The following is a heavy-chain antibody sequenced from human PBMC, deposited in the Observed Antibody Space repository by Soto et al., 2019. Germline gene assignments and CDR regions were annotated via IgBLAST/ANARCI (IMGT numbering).Heavy chain of an antibody. J-gene: IGHJ6*02. CDR2: ISSSSSYT. Sequence: GGSLRLPWVASGITFSSYSMTWVRQAPGKGLEWVSSISSSSSYTYYAHPVKGRFTIPRDNAKISLYLKMNSLRAEDTAVYYCARDQHPPLTGRNHYYYYGMDVWGQGTTVTVSS. CDR3: ARDQHPPLTGRNHYYYYGMDV. V-gene: IGHV3-21*01. D-gene: IGHD3-9*01. CDR1: GITFSSYS.